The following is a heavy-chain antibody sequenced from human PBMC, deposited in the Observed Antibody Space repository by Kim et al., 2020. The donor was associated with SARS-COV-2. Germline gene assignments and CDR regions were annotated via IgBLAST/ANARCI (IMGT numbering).Heavy chain of an antibody. Sequence: GGSLRLSCAASGFTFSSYSMNWVRQAPGKGLEWVSSISSSSSYIYYADSVKGRFTISRDNAKNSLYLQMNSLRAEDTAVYYCARDDLGGRPSYYSSGYHAFDIWGQGTMVTVSS. CDR2: ISSSSSYI. CDR3: ARDDLGGRPSYYSSGYHAFDI. J-gene: IGHJ3*02. CDR1: GFTFSSYS. V-gene: IGHV3-21*01. D-gene: IGHD3-22*01.